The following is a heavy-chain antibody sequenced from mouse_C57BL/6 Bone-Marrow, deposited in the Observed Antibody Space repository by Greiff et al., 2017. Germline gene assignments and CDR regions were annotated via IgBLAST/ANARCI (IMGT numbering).Heavy chain of an antibody. CDR1: GYTFTSYG. CDR2: IYPRSGNT. J-gene: IGHJ3*01. Sequence: QVQLQQSGAELARPGASVKLSCKASGYTFTSYGISWVKQRTGQGLECIGEIYPRSGNTYYNEKFKGKATLTADKSSSTAYMELRSLTSEDSAVYFCGRLEPRAWFAYWGQGTLVTVSA. V-gene: IGHV1-81*01. CDR3: GRLEPRAWFAY.